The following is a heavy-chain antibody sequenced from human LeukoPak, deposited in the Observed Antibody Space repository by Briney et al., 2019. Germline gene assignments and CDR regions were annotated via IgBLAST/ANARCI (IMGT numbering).Heavy chain of an antibody. CDR1: GYTFTSYG. V-gene: IGHV1-18*01. CDR2: ISAYNGNT. CDR3: ARVTMVRGVTVLYYYYGMDV. D-gene: IGHD3-10*01. Sequence: ASVKVSCKASGYTFTSYGISWVRQAPGQGLEWMGWISAYNGNTNYAQKLQGRVTMTRNTSISTAYMELSSLRSEDTAVYYCARVTMVRGVTVLYYYYGMDVWGQRTTVTVSS. J-gene: IGHJ6*02.